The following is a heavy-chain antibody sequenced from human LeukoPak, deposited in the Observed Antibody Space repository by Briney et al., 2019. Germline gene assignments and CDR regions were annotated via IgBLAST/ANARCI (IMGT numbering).Heavy chain of an antibody. Sequence: SETLSLTCGVYGGSFSGDYWSWVRQPPGKGLEWIGEINHSGSASYNPSLKSRVTISVDTSKIQFSLRVNSVTAADAAVYYCARAFYPPDFGFGRAPYYFDKWGRGTLVTVSS. V-gene: IGHV4-34*01. J-gene: IGHJ4*02. CDR3: ARAFYPPDFGFGRAPYYFDK. CDR2: INHSGSA. CDR1: GGSFSGDY. D-gene: IGHD3-16*01.